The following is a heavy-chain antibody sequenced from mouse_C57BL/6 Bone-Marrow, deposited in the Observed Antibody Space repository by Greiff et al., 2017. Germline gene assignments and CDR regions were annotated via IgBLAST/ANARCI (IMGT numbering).Heavy chain of an antibody. D-gene: IGHD1-1*01. CDR1: GYTFTSYW. Sequence: QVQLQQPGAELVRPGSSVKLSCKASGYTFTSYWMHWVKQRPIQGLEWIGNIDPSDSETHYNQKFKDKATLTVDKSSSTAYMQLSSLTSEDSAVYYCARRGSSVYAMDYWGQGTSVTVSS. J-gene: IGHJ4*01. V-gene: IGHV1-52*01. CDR3: ARRGSSVYAMDY. CDR2: IDPSDSET.